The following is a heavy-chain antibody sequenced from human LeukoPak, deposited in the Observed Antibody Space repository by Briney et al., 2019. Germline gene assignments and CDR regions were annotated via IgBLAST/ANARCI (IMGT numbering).Heavy chain of an antibody. D-gene: IGHD4-17*01. Sequence: ASVKVSCKASGYTFTSYGISLVRQAPGQGLEWMGWISAYNGNTNYAQKLQGRVTMTTDTSTSTAYMELRSLRSDDTAVYYCARDRDYGDFGRFDYWGQGTLVTVSS. J-gene: IGHJ4*02. CDR2: ISAYNGNT. CDR3: ARDRDYGDFGRFDY. CDR1: GYTFTSYG. V-gene: IGHV1-18*04.